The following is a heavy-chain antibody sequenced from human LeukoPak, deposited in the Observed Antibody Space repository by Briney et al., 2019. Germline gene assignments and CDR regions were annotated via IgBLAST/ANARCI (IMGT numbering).Heavy chain of an antibody. Sequence: GESLQISCKASGSRFTSYWIGWVRQLPGKGLEWMGIIYPSDSDTRYSPSFQGQVTISADKSISTAYLHWSSLKASDTAMYYCASRYCSSPSCFFGYWGQGTLVTVSS. J-gene: IGHJ4*02. CDR3: ASRYCSSPSCFFGY. CDR2: IYPSDSDT. V-gene: IGHV5-51*01. CDR1: GSRFTSYW. D-gene: IGHD2-2*01.